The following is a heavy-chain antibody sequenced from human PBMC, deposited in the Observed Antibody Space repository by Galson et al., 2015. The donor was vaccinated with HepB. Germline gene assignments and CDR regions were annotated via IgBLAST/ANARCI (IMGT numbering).Heavy chain of an antibody. CDR2: IRGEGSDV. J-gene: IGHJ6*02. CDR1: GFTFTSYW. CDR3: TRVGRYSAWDYYGMDV. Sequence: ALRLSCAASGFTFTSYWMDWVRQVPGKGLVWVSRIRGEGSDVSYADSVRGRFTISRDNAKNTLYLQTNSLRAEDTAVYYCTRVGRYSAWDYYGMDVWGQGTTVTVSS. D-gene: IGHD5-12*01. V-gene: IGHV3-74*01.